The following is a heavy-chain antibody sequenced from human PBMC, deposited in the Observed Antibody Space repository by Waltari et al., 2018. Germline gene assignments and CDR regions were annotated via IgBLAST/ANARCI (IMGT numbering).Heavy chain of an antibody. CDR1: WDSVSVNSSAA. Sequence: QVPLHPSGPGLVKPSQTLSLTCTVYWDSVSVNSSAAWNWIRQSPSRGLEWLGRTYYRSKWSNEYAVSVRSRITINPDTSKNKFSLHLNAVTPEDTAVYYCARGSSSSFDSWGQGILVTVSS. CDR3: ARGSSSSFDS. D-gene: IGHD6-13*01. V-gene: IGHV6-1*01. J-gene: IGHJ4*02. CDR2: TYYRSKWSN.